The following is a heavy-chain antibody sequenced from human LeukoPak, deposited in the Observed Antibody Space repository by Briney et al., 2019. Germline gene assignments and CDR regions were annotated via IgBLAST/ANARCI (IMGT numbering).Heavy chain of an antibody. CDR2: IYYSGST. CDR1: GGSISSYY. J-gene: IGHJ6*03. CDR3: ARGGSTMVRGVINYYYYYMDV. D-gene: IGHD3-10*01. V-gene: IGHV4-59*01. Sequence: SETLSLTCTVSGGSISSYYWSWIRQPPGKGLEWIGYIYYSGSTNYNPSLNSRVTISVDTSKNQFSLKLSSVTAADTAVYYCARGGSTMVRGVINYYYYYMDVWGKGTTVTVSS.